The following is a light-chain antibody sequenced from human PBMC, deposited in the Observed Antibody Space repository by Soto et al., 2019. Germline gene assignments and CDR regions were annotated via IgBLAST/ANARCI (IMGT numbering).Light chain of an antibody. CDR3: QQRSNWPPT. CDR1: QSVSSY. CDR2: DAS. V-gene: IGKV3-11*01. J-gene: IGKJ5*01. Sequence: MTQSPATLSLSPGERATLSCRASQSVSSYLAWYQQKPGQAPRLLIYDASNRATGIPARFSGSGSGTDFTLTISSLEPEDFAVYYCQQRSNWPPTFGQGTRLEIK.